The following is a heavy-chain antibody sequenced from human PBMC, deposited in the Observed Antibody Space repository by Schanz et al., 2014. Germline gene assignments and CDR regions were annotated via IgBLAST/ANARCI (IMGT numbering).Heavy chain of an antibody. CDR3: ARPLGPNYYYYGLDV. Sequence: EVQLVESGGVVVQPGGSLRLSCAASGFTFSSYWMHWVRQAPGKGLVWVSRINSDGSTTIYADSVKGRFTISRDNAKNTLYLQMNSLRAEDTAVYYCARPLGPNYYYYGLDVWGQGTTVTVSS. V-gene: IGHV3-74*02. J-gene: IGHJ6*02. CDR1: GFTFSSYW. CDR2: INSDGSTT.